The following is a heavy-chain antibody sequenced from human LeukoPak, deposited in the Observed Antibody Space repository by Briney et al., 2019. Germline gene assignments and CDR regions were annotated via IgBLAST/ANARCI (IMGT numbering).Heavy chain of an antibody. Sequence: GGSLRLSCAASGFIFSSYSMNWVRQAPGKGLEWVSYISSSSSSIYYPDSVKGRFTVSRDNAKNSLYLQMNSLRAEDTAVYYCAREGAVAGPFDYWGQGTLVTVSS. CDR3: AREGAVAGPFDY. V-gene: IGHV3-48*01. D-gene: IGHD6-19*01. CDR2: ISSSSSSI. J-gene: IGHJ4*02. CDR1: GFIFSSYS.